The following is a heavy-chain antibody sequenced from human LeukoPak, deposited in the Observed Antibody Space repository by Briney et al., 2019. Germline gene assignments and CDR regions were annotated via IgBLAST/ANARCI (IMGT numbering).Heavy chain of an antibody. Sequence: PSETLSLTCTVSGGSISSSSYYWGWIRQPPGKGLEWIGSIYYSGSTYYNPSPKSRVTISVDTSKNQFSLKLSSVTAADTAVYYCARDHYRGTTEPFNYWGQGTLVTVSS. V-gene: IGHV4-39*07. CDR2: IYYSGST. J-gene: IGHJ4*02. CDR3: ARDHYRGTTEPFNY. CDR1: GGSISSSSYY. D-gene: IGHD4-17*01.